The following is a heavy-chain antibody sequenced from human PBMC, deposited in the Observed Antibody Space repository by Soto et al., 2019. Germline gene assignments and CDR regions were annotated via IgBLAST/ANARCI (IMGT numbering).Heavy chain of an antibody. D-gene: IGHD4-17*01. V-gene: IGHV3-23*01. J-gene: IGHJ4*02. CDR2: ISASGGST. Sequence: GGSLRLSCAASGFTFSSYAMSWVRQAPGKGLEWVSTISASGGSTYYADSVKGRFTFSRDNSKDTLSLQMNSLRSEDTAIYYCAKGGIYGDFDYWGQGARVTVSS. CDR1: GFTFSSYA. CDR3: AKGGIYGDFDY.